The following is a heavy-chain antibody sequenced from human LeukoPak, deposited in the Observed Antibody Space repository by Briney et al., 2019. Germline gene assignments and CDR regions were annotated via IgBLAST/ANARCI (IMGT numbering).Heavy chain of an antibody. J-gene: IGHJ5*02. Sequence: SETLSLTCTVSGGSISSSSYYWGWIRQPPGKGLEWIGSIYYSGSTYYNPSLKSRVTISVDTSKNQFSLKLSSVTAADTAVYYCERDPVWASYRYTLAWGQGTLVTVSS. D-gene: IGHD3-16*02. V-gene: IGHV4-39*07. CDR2: IYYSGST. CDR3: ERDPVWASYRYTLA. CDR1: GGSISSSSYY.